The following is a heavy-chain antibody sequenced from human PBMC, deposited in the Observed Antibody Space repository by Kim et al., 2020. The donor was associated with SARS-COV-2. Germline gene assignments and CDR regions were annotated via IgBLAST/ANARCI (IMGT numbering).Heavy chain of an antibody. Sequence: GGSLRLSCAASGFTFSNAWMSWVRQAPGKGLEWVGRIKSKTDGGTTDYAAPVKGRFTISRDDSKNTLYLQMNSLKTEDTAVYYCTTDSYYDFWSGYYTGGGYSGQGTLVTVSS. J-gene: IGHJ4*02. D-gene: IGHD3-3*01. CDR2: IKSKTDGGTT. V-gene: IGHV3-15*01. CDR3: TTDSYYDFWSGYYTGGGY. CDR1: GFTFSNAW.